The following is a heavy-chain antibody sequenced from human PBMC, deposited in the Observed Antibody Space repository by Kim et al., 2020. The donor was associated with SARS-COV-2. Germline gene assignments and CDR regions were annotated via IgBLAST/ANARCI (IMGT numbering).Heavy chain of an antibody. CDR2: ISAGNGNT. J-gene: IGHJ4*02. Sequence: ASVKVSCKASGYTFTSYAMHWVRQAPGQRLEGMGWISAGNGNTKYSQNFQCRVTITRDTSASTAYMELSSLRFEDTAGDYCARGVTTLTAFDYLGQGTLV. CDR1: GYTFTSYA. CDR3: ARGVTTLTAFDY. D-gene: IGHD4-4*01. V-gene: IGHV1-3*01.